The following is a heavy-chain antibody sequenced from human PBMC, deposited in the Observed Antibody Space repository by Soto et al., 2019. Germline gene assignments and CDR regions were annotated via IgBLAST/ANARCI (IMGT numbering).Heavy chain of an antibody. CDR3: ARELLTRVIAAAQKSGMDV. CDR1: GFTFDDYA. CDR2: ISWDGGST. D-gene: IGHD6-13*01. V-gene: IGHV3-43D*04. Sequence: PGGSLRLSCAASGFTFDDYAMHWVRQAPGKGLEWVSLISWDGGSTYYADSVKGRFTISRDNSKNTLYLQMNSLRAEDTAVYYCARELLTRVIAAAQKSGMDVWGQGTTVTVSS. J-gene: IGHJ6*02.